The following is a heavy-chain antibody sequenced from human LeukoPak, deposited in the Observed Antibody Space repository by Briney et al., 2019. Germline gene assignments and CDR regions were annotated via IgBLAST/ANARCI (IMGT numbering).Heavy chain of an antibody. Sequence: HSGGSLRLSCAASGFTFDNYGMHWVRQAPGKGLEWVAFVRYDETNKDYADSVKGRFTISRDNAKNSLFLQMNSLRAEDTAVYYCAGLGGGYEYYFDYWGQGTLVTVSS. CDR1: GFTFDNYG. V-gene: IGHV3-30*02. D-gene: IGHD5-12*01. J-gene: IGHJ4*02. CDR2: VRYDETNK. CDR3: AGLGGGYEYYFDY.